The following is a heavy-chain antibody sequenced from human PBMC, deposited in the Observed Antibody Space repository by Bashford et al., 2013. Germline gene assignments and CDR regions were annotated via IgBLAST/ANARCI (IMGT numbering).Heavy chain of an antibody. D-gene: IGHD3-3*01. V-gene: IGHV3-23*01. CDR3: ARGKDFWSGSYGMDV. J-gene: IGHJ6*02. CDR1: GFTFSSYA. Sequence: GGSLRLSCAASGFTFSSYAMSWVRQAPGKGLEWVSAISGSGGSTYYADSVKGRFTISRDNSKNTLYLQMNSLRAEDTAVYYCARGKDFWSGSYGMDVWGQGTTVTVSS. CDR2: ISGSGGST.